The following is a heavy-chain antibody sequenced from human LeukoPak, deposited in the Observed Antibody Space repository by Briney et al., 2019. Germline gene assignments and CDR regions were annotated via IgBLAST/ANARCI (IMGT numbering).Heavy chain of an antibody. CDR3: ARDRRGYDILTGYRTYYYYYYMDV. Sequence: SETLSLTCTVSGGSISSSSYYWGWIRQPPGKGLEWIGNIYYSGNTNYNPSLKSRVTISVDTSKNQFSLKLSSVTAADTAVYYCARDRRGYDILTGYRTYYYYYYMDVWGKGTTVTISS. V-gene: IGHV4-39*07. D-gene: IGHD3-9*01. CDR1: GGSISSSSYY. CDR2: IYYSGNT. J-gene: IGHJ6*03.